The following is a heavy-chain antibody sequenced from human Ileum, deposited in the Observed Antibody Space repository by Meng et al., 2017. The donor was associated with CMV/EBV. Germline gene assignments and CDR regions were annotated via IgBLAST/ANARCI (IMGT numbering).Heavy chain of an antibody. CDR3: ARQRGYCSGGSCYHFDY. J-gene: IGHJ4*02. D-gene: IGHD2-15*01. CDR1: GGSISSGDYY. V-gene: IGHV4-30-4*08. CDR2: IYYSGST. Sequence: QVQVQDSGPGPVKPSPTLSLTCTVSGGSISSGDYYWSWIRQPPGKGLGWIGYIYYSGSTYYNPSLKSRVTISVDTSKNQFSLKLSSVTAADTAVYYCARQRGYCSGGSCYHFDYWGQGTLVTVSS.